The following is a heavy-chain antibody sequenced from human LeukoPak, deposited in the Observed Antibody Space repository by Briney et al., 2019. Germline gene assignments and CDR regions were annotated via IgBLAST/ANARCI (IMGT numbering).Heavy chain of an antibody. Sequence: PGGSLRLSCAASGFTFSSYAMSWVRQAPGKGLEWVSAISGSGGSTYYADSVKGRFTISRDNSKNTLYLQMNSLRAEDTAVYYCAKETSSGYYDSSGYNPFDYWGQGTLVTVSS. D-gene: IGHD3-22*01. CDR1: GFTFSSYA. J-gene: IGHJ4*02. V-gene: IGHV3-23*01. CDR3: AKETSSGYYDSSGYNPFDY. CDR2: ISGSGGST.